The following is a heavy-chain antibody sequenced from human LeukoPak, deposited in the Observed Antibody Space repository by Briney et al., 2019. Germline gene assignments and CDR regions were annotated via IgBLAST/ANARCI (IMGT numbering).Heavy chain of an antibody. CDR3: ARAYYYGSGSYGLDY. D-gene: IGHD3-10*01. Sequence: SETLSLTCTVSGGSISSSSYYWGWIRQPPGKGLEWIGSIYYSGSTYYNPSLKSRVTISVGTSKNQFSLKLSSVTAADTAVYYCARAYYYGSGSYGLDYWGQGTLVTVSS. V-gene: IGHV4-39*07. J-gene: IGHJ4*02. CDR1: GGSISSSSYY. CDR2: IYYSGST.